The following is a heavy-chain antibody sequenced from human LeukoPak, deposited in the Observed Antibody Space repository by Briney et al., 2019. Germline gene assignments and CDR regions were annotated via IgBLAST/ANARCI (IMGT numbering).Heavy chain of an antibody. CDR2: ISSSGSTI. J-gene: IGHJ6*04. CDR1: GFTFSSYW. Sequence: GGSLRLSCAASGFTFSSYWMHWVRQAPGKGLVWVSYISSSGSTIYYADSVKGRFTISRDNAKNSLYLQMNSLRAEDTAVYYCAELGITMVGGVWGKGTTVTISS. CDR3: AELGITMVGGV. D-gene: IGHD3-10*02. V-gene: IGHV3-48*04.